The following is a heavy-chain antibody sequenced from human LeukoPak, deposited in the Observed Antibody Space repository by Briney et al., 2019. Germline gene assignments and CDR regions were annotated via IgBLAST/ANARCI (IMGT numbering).Heavy chain of an antibody. CDR2: IYSGGST. CDR3: ASAPPPASGSELDY. J-gene: IGHJ4*02. CDR1: GFTVSSNY. Sequence: GGSLRLSCAASGFTVSSNYMSWVRQAPGKGLEWVSVIYSGGSTYYADSVKGRFTISRDNSKNTLYLQMNSLRAEDTAVYYCASAPPPASGSELDYWGQGTLVTVSS. D-gene: IGHD1-26*01. V-gene: IGHV3-66*02.